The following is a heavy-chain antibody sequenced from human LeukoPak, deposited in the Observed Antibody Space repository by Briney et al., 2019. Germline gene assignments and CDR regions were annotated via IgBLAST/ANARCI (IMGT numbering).Heavy chain of an antibody. CDR3: AKVTANWNYCLDY. CDR1: GFTFSNAW. D-gene: IGHD1-7*01. Sequence: GGSLRLSCAASGFTFSNAWMSWVRRAPGKGLEWVSYISSSGSTIYYADSVKGRFTISRDNAKNSLYLQMNSLRAEDTAVYYCAKVTANWNYCLDYWGQGTLVTVSS. V-gene: IGHV3-11*01. J-gene: IGHJ4*02. CDR2: ISSSGSTI.